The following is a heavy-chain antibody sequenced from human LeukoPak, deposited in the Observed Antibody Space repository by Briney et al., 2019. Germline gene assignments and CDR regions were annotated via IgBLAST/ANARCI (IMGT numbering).Heavy chain of an antibody. D-gene: IGHD4-23*01. J-gene: IGHJ4*02. Sequence: SETLSLTCTVSGGSISSYYWSWIRQPPGKGLEWIGYIYYGGSTNYNPSLKSRVTISVDTSKNQFSLKLSSVTAADTAVYYCARATVVTTGFDYWGQGTLVTVSS. CDR1: GGSISSYY. V-gene: IGHV4-59*12. CDR3: ARATVVTTGFDY. CDR2: IYYGGST.